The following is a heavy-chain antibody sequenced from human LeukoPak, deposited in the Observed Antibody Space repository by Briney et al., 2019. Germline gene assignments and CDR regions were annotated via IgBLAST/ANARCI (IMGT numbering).Heavy chain of an antibody. Sequence: ASVKVSCKASGYTFTSYGISWVRQAPGQGLEWMGWINPNSGGTNYAQKFQGRVTMTRDTSISTAYMELSRLRSDDTAVYYCARDRGVAAAVLFDYWGQGTLVTVSS. CDR2: INPNSGGT. J-gene: IGHJ4*02. CDR1: GYTFTSYG. V-gene: IGHV1-2*02. D-gene: IGHD6-13*01. CDR3: ARDRGVAAAVLFDY.